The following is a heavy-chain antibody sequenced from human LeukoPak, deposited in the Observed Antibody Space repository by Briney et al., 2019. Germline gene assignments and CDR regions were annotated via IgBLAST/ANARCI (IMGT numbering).Heavy chain of an antibody. D-gene: IGHD3-22*01. Sequence: SETLSLTCTVSGYSISSGYYWGWIRQPPGKGLEWIGSIYHSGSTYYNPSLKSRVTISVGTSKNQFSLKLSSVTAADTAVYYCARGWSGRSSGSDYWGQGTLVTVSS. CDR2: IYHSGST. V-gene: IGHV4-38-2*02. CDR1: GYSISSGYY. J-gene: IGHJ4*02. CDR3: ARGWSGRSSGSDY.